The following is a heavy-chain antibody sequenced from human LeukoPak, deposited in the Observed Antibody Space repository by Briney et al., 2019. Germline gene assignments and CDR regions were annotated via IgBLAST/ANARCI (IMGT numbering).Heavy chain of an antibody. D-gene: IGHD3-3*01. Sequence: GGSLRLSCAAFGFTFSNYAINWVRQAPGKGLEWVSAISPSGGSTYYADSVKGRFTISRDNAKNSLYLQMNSLRAEDTAVYYCARGFVDGDYDFWSGYYDDAFDIWGQGTMVTVSS. CDR1: GFTFSNYA. CDR3: ARGFVDGDYDFWSGYYDDAFDI. J-gene: IGHJ3*02. V-gene: IGHV3-23*01. CDR2: ISPSGGST.